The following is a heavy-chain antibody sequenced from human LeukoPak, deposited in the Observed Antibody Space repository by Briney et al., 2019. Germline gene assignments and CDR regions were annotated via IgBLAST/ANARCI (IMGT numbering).Heavy chain of an antibody. CDR3: ARVVPAALSGGFDY. CDR2: IYYSGST. Sequence: SETLSLTCTVSDGSISSSSFFWGWIRQPPGKGLEWIGSIYYSGSTYYNPSLKSRVTISVDTSKNQFSLKVNSVTAADTAVYCCARVVPAALSGGFDYWGQGTLVTVSS. CDR1: DGSISSSSFF. D-gene: IGHD2-2*01. J-gene: IGHJ4*02. V-gene: IGHV4-39*01.